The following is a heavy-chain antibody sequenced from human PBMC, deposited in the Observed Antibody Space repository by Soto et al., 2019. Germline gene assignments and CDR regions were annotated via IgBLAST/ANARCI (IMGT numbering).Heavy chain of an antibody. J-gene: IGHJ4*02. CDR3: ARRISGWSFDY. Sequence: EVQLLESGGGLVQPGGSLRLSCAPSGFTFSSYAMNWGRQAPGKGLEWVPVISGSGDSTYNADSVKGRFTISRDNSKNTLYLQMNSLIAEDTAGYYCARRISGWSFDYWCQGTMVTVSS. CDR1: GFTFSSYA. V-gene: IGHV3-23*01. D-gene: IGHD6-19*01. CDR2: ISGSGDST.